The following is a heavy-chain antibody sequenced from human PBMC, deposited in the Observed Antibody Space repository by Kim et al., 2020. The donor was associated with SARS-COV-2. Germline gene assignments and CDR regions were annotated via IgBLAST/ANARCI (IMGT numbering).Heavy chain of an antibody. CDR3: AREATGGLDFFDY. CDR1: GDSVSSNSAA. D-gene: IGHD1-26*01. J-gene: IGHJ4*02. V-gene: IGHV6-1*01. Sequence: SQTLSLTCDISGDSVSSNSAAWNWIRQSPSRGLEWLGRTYYRSKWFSDFAVSVESRITINADTSKNQLSLQLNSVIPEDTAVYFCAREATGGLDFFDYWGQGTLLTVSS. CDR2: TYYRSKWFS.